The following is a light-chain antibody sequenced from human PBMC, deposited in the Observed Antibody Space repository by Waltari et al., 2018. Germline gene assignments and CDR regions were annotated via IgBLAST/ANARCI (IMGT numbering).Light chain of an antibody. Sequence: QSALTQTASVSGSPGQSITISCTGTSSDIGSFNLVSWYQQHTGKAHKLMIYEVSQRPSGVSNRFSGCKSANTASLTISGLQAEDEADYYCCSYAGTSPFVFGTVTKVTVL. V-gene: IGLV2-23*02. CDR3: CSYAGTSPFV. J-gene: IGLJ1*01. CDR2: EVS. CDR1: SSDIGSFNL.